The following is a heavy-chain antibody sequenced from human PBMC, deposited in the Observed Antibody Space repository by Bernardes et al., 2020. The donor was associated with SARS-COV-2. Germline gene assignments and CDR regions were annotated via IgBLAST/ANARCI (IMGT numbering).Heavy chain of an antibody. D-gene: IGHD4-17*01. CDR3: SRVDYGGNSPSFDY. V-gene: IGHV1-2*02. CDR2: SNPNRGGT. CDR1: GYTFPGYH. J-gene: IGHJ4*02. Sequence: ASVKVSCKASGYTFPGYHMHWVRQAPGQGLEWMGWSNPNRGGTYYAQKFQGRVTMTRDTSISTAYMELSRLRSDDTAVYYCSRVDYGGNSPSFDYWGQGTLVTISS.